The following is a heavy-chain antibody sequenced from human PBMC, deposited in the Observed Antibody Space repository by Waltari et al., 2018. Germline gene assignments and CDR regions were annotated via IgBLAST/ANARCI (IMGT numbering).Heavy chain of an antibody. J-gene: IGHJ4*02. CDR3: ARDPGWYYADS. D-gene: IGHD6-19*01. CDR1: GYTFTTFA. Sequence: QVHFVQSGAELKKPGASVRISYKASGYTFTTFAIHWVRQAPGQRLEWMGWINAGNGNTKYSQRLQGRVSMTRDTSATTAYLELTSLTSEDTGFYYCARDPGWYYADSWGQGTLVTVSS. CDR2: INAGNGNT. V-gene: IGHV1-3*01.